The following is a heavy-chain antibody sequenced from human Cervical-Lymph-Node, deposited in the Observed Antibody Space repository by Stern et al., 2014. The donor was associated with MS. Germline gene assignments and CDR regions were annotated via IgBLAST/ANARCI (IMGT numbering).Heavy chain of an antibody. Sequence: VQLVESGADVKKPGASVKISCKVYGYSLTELSMHWVRQAPGKGLEWMGGFDPEDGVAVYSEKFQDRVIMTEDTSTDTAYMELSSLRSEDTAVYYCALQYGSFDYWGQGTLVTVSS. CDR2: FDPEDGVA. J-gene: IGHJ4*02. CDR1: GYSLTELS. CDR3: ALQYGSFDY. V-gene: IGHV1-24*01. D-gene: IGHD4-17*01.